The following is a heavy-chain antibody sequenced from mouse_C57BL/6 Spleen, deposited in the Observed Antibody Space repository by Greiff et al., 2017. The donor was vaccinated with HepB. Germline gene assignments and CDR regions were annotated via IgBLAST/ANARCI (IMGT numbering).Heavy chain of an antibody. CDR3: TSRVAY. CDR1: GFNIKDDY. V-gene: IGHV14-4*01. J-gene: IGHJ3*01. CDR2: IDPENGDT. Sequence: VHVKQSGAELVRPGASVKLSCTASGFNIKDDYMHWVKQRPEQGLEWIGWIDPENGDTEYASKFQGKATITADTSSNTAYLQLSSLTSEDTAVYYCTSRVAYWGQGTLVTVSA.